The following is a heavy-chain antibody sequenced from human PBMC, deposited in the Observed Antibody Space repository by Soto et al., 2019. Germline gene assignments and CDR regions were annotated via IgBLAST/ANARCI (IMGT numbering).Heavy chain of an antibody. V-gene: IGHV4-30-4*01. CDR1: GGSISSGDYY. Sequence: SETLSLTCTVSGGSISSGDYYWSWIRQPPGKGLEWIGYIYYSGSTYYNPSLKSRVTISVDTSKNQFSLKLSSVTAADTAVYYCARVFRWVGGYDIPDINWFDPWGQGTLVTVLL. J-gene: IGHJ5*02. CDR3: ARVFRWVGGYDIPDINWFDP. CDR2: IYYSGST. D-gene: IGHD5-12*01.